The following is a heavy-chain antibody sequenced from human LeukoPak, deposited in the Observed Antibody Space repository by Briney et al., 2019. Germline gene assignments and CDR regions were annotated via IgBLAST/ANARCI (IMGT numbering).Heavy chain of an antibody. J-gene: IGHJ6*02. CDR1: GGSISSYY. V-gene: IGHV4-59*01. CDR3: ARLGLGPNRWELPDYYYYGMGV. D-gene: IGHD1-26*01. Sequence: SETLSLTCTVSGGSISSYYWSWIRQPPGKGLEWIGYIYYSGSTNYNPSLKSRVTISVDTSKNQFSLKLSSVTAADTAVYYCARLGLGPNRWELPDYYYYGMGVWGQGTTVTVSS. CDR2: IYYSGST.